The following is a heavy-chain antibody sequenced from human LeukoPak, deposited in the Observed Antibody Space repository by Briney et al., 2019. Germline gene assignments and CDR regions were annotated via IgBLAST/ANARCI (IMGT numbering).Heavy chain of an antibody. J-gene: IGHJ4*02. Sequence: SETLSLTCTVSGGSISSYYWSWIRQPPGKGLEWIGYIYYSGSTNYNPSLKSRVTISVDTSKNQFSLTLSSVTAADTAVYYCARGITYYYDSSGYYSGYYFDYWGQGTLVTVSS. CDR3: ARGITYYYDSSGYYSGYYFDY. D-gene: IGHD3-22*01. CDR2: IYYSGST. CDR1: GGSISSYY. V-gene: IGHV4-59*01.